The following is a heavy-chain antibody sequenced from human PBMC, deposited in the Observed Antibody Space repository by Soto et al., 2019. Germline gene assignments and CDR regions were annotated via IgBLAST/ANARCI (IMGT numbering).Heavy chain of an antibody. CDR3: ARGIVVVPAASPNWFDP. D-gene: IGHD2-2*01. V-gene: IGHV4-34*01. J-gene: IGHJ5*02. CDR1: GGSFSGYY. Sequence: PSETLSLTCAVCGGSFSGYYWSWIRQPPGKGLEWIGEINHSGSTNYNPSLKSRVTISVDTSKNQFSLKLSSVTAADTAVYYCARGIVVVPAASPNWFDPWGQGTLVTVSS. CDR2: INHSGST.